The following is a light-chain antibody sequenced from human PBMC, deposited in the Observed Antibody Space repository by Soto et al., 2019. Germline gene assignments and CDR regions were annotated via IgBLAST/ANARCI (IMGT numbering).Light chain of an antibody. V-gene: IGKV1-9*01. CDR1: QSISSY. Sequence: IQMTQSPSSLSASVGYRVTITCRASQSISSYLTWYQQKXGKAPKLLMYAASTLQSGVPSRFRGSGSGTEFTLTISSLQPEDFAAYYCQQLNSYPITFGQGTRLEIK. CDR3: QQLNSYPIT. J-gene: IGKJ5*01. CDR2: AAS.